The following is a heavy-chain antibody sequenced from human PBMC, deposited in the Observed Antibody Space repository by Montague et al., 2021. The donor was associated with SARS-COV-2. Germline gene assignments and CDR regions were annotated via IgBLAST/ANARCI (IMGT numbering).Heavy chain of an antibody. CDR3: ARLGVVPSPRTFDP. CDR1: GASISSNNW. CDR2: TYHSGST. D-gene: IGHD3-10*01. J-gene: IGHJ5*02. Sequence: SETLSLTCEVSGASISSNNWWIWVRQSPGKGLEWIGETYHSGSTNYNPSLMSRVTISVDKSKNQLSLKVNSVSAADTAVYYCARLGVVPSPRTFDPWGQGTLVTVSS. V-gene: IGHV4-4*02.